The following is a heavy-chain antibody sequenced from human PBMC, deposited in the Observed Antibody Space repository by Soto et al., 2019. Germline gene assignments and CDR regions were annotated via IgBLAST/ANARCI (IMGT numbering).Heavy chain of an antibody. J-gene: IGHJ6*02. Sequence: SETLSLTXTVSGGSISSYYWSWIRQPPGKGLEWIGYIYYSGSTNYNPSLKSRVTISVDTSKNQFSLKLSSVTTADTAVYYCATRYSGYDWGNYYYYGTDVWGQGTTVTVSS. D-gene: IGHD5-12*01. CDR2: IYYSGST. CDR3: ATRYSGYDWGNYYYYGTDV. CDR1: GGSISSYY. V-gene: IGHV4-59*01.